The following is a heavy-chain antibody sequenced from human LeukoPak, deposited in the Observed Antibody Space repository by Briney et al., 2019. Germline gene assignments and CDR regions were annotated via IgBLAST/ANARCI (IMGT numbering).Heavy chain of an antibody. CDR1: GFTFSSYG. D-gene: IGHD3-22*01. J-gene: IGHJ4*02. V-gene: IGHV3-33*01. CDR3: ARELGSSGYYPFDY. CDR2: IWYDGSNK. Sequence: GGSLRLSCAASGFTFSSYGMHWVRQAPGKGLEWVALIWYDGSNKYYADSVMGRFTISRDNSKNTLYLQMNSLRAEDTAVYYCARELGSSGYYPFDYWGQGTLVTVSS.